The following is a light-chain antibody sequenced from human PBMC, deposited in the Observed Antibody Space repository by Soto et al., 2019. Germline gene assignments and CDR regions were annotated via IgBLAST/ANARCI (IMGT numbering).Light chain of an antibody. Sequence: QSALTQPASVSGSPGQSITISCTGTSSDVGGYNYVSWYQQHPGKAPKLMIYDVSNRPSGVSNRFSGSKSGNTASLTISGLQAEDEAVYYCSSYTSSSTLSVFGTGTNFTVL. CDR1: SSDVGGYNY. CDR2: DVS. CDR3: SSYTSSSTLSV. V-gene: IGLV2-14*01. J-gene: IGLJ1*01.